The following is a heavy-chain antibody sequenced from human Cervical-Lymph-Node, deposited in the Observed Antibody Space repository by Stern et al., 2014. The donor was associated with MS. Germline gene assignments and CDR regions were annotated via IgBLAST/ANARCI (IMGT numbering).Heavy chain of an antibody. D-gene: IGHD4-17*01. Sequence: DVHPVESGGHLVKPGGSLRLSCAASGFLFSAYSMHWVRQAPGKGLEWVSSISSSSNYISYADSLKGRFTISRDNAKNSLFLQMDSLRAEDTAVYYCARERREDGDYAFDSWGQGTLVTVSS. CDR2: ISSSSNYI. V-gene: IGHV3-21*01. CDR3: ARERREDGDYAFDS. CDR1: GFLFSAYS. J-gene: IGHJ4*02.